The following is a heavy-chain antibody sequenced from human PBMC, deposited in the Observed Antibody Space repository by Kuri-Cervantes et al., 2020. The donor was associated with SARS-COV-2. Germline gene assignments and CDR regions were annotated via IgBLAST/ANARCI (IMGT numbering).Heavy chain of an antibody. V-gene: IGHV4-59*01. CDR3: ARENWNYFDY. CDR2: IYYSEST. CDR1: GGSISSYY. Sequence: GSLRLSCTVSGGSISSYYWSWIRQPPGKGLEWIGYIYYSESTNYNPSLKSRVTISVDTSKNQFSLKLSSVTAADTAVYYCARENWNYFDYWGQGTLVTVSS. J-gene: IGHJ4*02. D-gene: IGHD1-1*01.